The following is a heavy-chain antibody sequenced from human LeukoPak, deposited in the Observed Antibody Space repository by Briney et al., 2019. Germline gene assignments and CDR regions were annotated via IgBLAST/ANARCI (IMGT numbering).Heavy chain of an antibody. CDR3: ARDRGTWNDDGFDY. D-gene: IGHD1-1*01. CDR1: GGSISSYY. CDR2: IYISGST. Sequence: PSETLSLPCTVSGGSISSYYWSWIRQPAGKGLEWIGRIYISGSTNHNPSLKSRVTMSVDTSKNQFSLKLSSVTAADTAVYYCARDRGTWNDDGFDYWGQGTLVTVSS. J-gene: IGHJ4*02. V-gene: IGHV4-4*07.